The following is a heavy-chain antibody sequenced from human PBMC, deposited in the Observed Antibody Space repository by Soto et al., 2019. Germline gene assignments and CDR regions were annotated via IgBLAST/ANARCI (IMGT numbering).Heavy chain of an antibody. CDR3: ARDPGEYSSSSGYFDY. CDR1: GYTFTSYA. CDR2: INAGNGNT. D-gene: IGHD6-6*01. J-gene: IGHJ4*02. V-gene: IGHV1-3*01. Sequence: ASVKVSCKASGYTFTSYAMHWVRQAPGQRLEWMGWINAGNGNTKYSQKFQGRVTITRDTSASTAYMELSSLRSEDTAVYYCARDPGEYSSSSGYFDYWGQGTLVTVSS.